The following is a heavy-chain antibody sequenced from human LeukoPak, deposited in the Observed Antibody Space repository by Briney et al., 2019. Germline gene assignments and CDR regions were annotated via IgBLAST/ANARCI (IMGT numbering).Heavy chain of an antibody. D-gene: IGHD2-2*01. CDR1: GYSISNGYY. CDR3: TRGPGFCPSATCNWGVHYYYSYMDV. Sequence: PSETLSLTCAVSGYSISNGYYWGWIRQPPGKGLEWIATTFRSGSTYYNPSLKSRVTISVDTSKNQFSLQLSSVTAADTAVYYCTRGPGFCPSATCNWGVHYYYSYMDVWGKGTTVTVSS. J-gene: IGHJ6*03. V-gene: IGHV4-38-2*01. CDR2: TFRSGST.